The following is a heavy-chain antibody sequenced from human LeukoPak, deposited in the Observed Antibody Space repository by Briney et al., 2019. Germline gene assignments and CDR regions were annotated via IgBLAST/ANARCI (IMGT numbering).Heavy chain of an antibody. CDR3: AKDVGARAKEGFDI. CDR1: GLRFSDYY. V-gene: IGHV3-11*01. D-gene: IGHD3-10*01. Sequence: PGGSLRLSCAASGLRFSDYYVSWIRQAPGKGLQWVSYISSGGVIMHYADSVKGRFTISRDNAKNSLYLQMNSLRAEDMALYYCAKDVGARAKEGFDIWGQGTMVTVSS. J-gene: IGHJ3*02. CDR2: ISSGGVIM.